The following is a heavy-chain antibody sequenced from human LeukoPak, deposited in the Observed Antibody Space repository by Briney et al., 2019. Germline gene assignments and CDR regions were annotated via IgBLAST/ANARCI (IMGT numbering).Heavy chain of an antibody. D-gene: IGHD5-24*01. CDR3: AKTRNGYTTEYLHH. J-gene: IGHJ1*01. CDR2: ISGSGGST. CDR1: GFTFSSYA. Sequence: GGSLRLSCAASGFTFSSYAMSWVRQAPGKGLEWVSAISGSGGSTYYADSVKGRFTISRDNSKNALYLQMNSLRAEDTAVYYCAKTRNGYTTEYLHHWGQGTLVTVSS. V-gene: IGHV3-23*01.